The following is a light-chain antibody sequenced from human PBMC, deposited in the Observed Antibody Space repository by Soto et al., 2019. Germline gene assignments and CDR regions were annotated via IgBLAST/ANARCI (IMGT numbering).Light chain of an antibody. CDR2: EVS. CDR1: SSDVGGYNY. V-gene: IGLV2-14*01. J-gene: IGLJ1*01. Sequence: QSVLTQPASVSGSPGQSITISCTGTSSDVGGYNYVSWFQHHPGKAPKLIIYEVSYRPSGVSNRFSGSKSGDTASLTISGFQAEDEADYYCSSFTNTITRYAFGTGTKVTVL. CDR3: SSFTNTITRYA.